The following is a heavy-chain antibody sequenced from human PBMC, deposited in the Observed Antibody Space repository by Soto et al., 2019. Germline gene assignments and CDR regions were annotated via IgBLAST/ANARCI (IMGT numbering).Heavy chain of an antibody. J-gene: IGHJ5*02. CDR3: AREGSGYLSNWFDH. CDR2: IIPIFGTA. Sequence: SVKVSCKASGGTFSSYAISWVRQAPGQGLEWMGGIIPIFGTANYAQKFQGRVTITADESTSTAYMELSSLRSEDTAVYYCAREGSGYLSNWFDHWGQGTLVTVSS. CDR1: GGTFSSYA. V-gene: IGHV1-69*13. D-gene: IGHD5-18*01.